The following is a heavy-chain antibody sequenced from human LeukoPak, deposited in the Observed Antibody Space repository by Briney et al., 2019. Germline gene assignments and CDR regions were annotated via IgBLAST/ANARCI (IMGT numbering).Heavy chain of an antibody. V-gene: IGHV4-61*02. Sequence: SKTLSLTCTVSGGSISSGSYYWSWIRQPAGKGLEWIGRIYTSGSTNYNPSLKSRVTMSVDTSKNQFSLKLSSVTAADTAVYYCARLLGDTAEFKTVTAGYYYYMDVWGKGTTVTVSS. J-gene: IGHJ6*03. CDR1: GGSISSGSYY. CDR3: ARLLGDTAEFKTVTAGYYYYMDV. D-gene: IGHD5-18*01. CDR2: IYTSGST.